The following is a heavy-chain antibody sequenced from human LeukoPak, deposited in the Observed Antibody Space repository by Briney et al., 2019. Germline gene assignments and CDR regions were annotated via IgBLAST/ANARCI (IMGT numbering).Heavy chain of an antibody. D-gene: IGHD1-26*01. V-gene: IGHV4-34*01. CDR3: ATHSGMWYDFDY. CDR1: GGSITGYY. Sequence: PSETLSLTCAVYGGSITGYYWSWIRQPPGKGLEWIGEIHDSGSTNYNPSLKSRVTISIDTPKTQFSLRLTSMTAADTAVYYCATHSGMWYDFDYWGQGTPVTVSS. J-gene: IGHJ4*02. CDR2: IHDSGST.